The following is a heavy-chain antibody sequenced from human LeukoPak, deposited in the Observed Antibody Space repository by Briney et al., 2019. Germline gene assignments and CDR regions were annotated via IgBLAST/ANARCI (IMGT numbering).Heavy chain of an antibody. CDR3: ARPGIVGATYYFDY. J-gene: IGHJ4*02. V-gene: IGHV1-8*01. CDR1: GYTFTSYD. Sequence: ASVKVSCKASGYTFTSYDINWVRQATGQGLEWMGWMNPNSGNTGYAQKFQGRVTMTRNTSISTAYMELSSLRSEDTAVYYCARPGIVGATYYFDYWGQGTLVTVSS. CDR2: MNPNSGNT. D-gene: IGHD1-26*01.